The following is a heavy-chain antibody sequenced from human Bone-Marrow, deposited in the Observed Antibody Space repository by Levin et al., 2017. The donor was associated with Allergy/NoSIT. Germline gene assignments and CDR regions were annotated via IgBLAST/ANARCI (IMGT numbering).Heavy chain of an antibody. CDR3: VRDSENGKWSYFDF. J-gene: IGHJ4*02. V-gene: IGHV4-30-4*02. CDR1: GDSISSGENY. CDR2: ILYTGMT. D-gene: IGHD2-15*01. Sequence: SETLSLTCTVSGDSISSGENYWSWIRQRPGKALEWIGFILYTGMTQSNPSLASRISISVDTSKNQFYLTLTSVTAADTAIYYCVRDSENGKWSYFDFWGLGTLVTVSS.